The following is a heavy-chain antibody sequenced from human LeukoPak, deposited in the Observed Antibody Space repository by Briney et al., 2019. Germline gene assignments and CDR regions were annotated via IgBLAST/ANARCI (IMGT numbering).Heavy chain of an antibody. J-gene: IGHJ4*02. D-gene: IGHD1-26*01. CDR3: AKSSGSYGFDY. CDR1: GFTFSSYN. Sequence: GGSLRLSCAASGFTFSSYNMNWVRQAPGKGLEWVSSITSSSSYIYYADSVKGRFTISRDNAKNSLYLQMNSLRAEDTAVYYCAKSSGSYGFDYWGQGTLVTVSS. CDR2: ITSSSSYI. V-gene: IGHV3-21*01.